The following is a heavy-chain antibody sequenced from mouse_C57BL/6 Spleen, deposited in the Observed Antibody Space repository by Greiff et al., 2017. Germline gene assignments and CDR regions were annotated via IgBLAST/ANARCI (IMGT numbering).Heavy chain of an antibody. J-gene: IGHJ2*01. Sequence: QVQLKESGAELVKPGASVKMSCKASGYTFTSYWITWVKQRPGQGLEWIGDIYPGSGSTNYNEKFKSKATLTVDTSSSTAYMQLSSLTSEDSAVYYCAREGGPSSGYVVDYWGQGTTLTVSS. V-gene: IGHV1-55*01. CDR3: AREGGPSSGYVVDY. CDR2: IYPGSGST. D-gene: IGHD3-2*02. CDR1: GYTFTSYW.